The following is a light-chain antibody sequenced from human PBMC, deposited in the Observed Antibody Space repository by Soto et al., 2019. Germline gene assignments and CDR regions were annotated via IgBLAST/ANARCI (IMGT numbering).Light chain of an antibody. CDR2: DAA. V-gene: IGKV1-5*01. CDR3: QYDSS. CDR1: QSVRIW. J-gene: IGKJ2*01. Sequence: DIQMTQSPSTLSASVGDRVTITCRASQSVRIWLAWYQQKPGKAPRLLIYDAASLKTGVPSRFSGSGSGTNFTLTISSLQPDDFATYYCQYDSSFGQGTK.